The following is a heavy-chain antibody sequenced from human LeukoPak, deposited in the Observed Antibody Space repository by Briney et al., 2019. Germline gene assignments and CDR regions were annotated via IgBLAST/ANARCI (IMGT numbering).Heavy chain of an antibody. CDR2: ISSSGSTI. CDR3: ARDQLDIVAYSGLAFDI. V-gene: IGHV3-11*04. CDR1: GFTFSDYY. Sequence: GGSLRLSCAASGFTFSDYYMSWIRQAPGKGLEWVSYISSSGSTIYYADSVKGRFTISRDNAKNSLYLQMNSLRAEDTAVYYCARDQLDIVAYSGLAFDIWGQGTMVTVSS. J-gene: IGHJ3*02. D-gene: IGHD5-12*01.